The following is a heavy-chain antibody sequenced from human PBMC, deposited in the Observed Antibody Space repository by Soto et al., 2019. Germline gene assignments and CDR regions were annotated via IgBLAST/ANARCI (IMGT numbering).Heavy chain of an antibody. CDR1: GDSVSSNSAA. Sequence: SPTLSLTCDSSGDSVSSNSAAWNWIRQSPSRGLEWLGRTYYRSKWYNDYAVSVKSRITINPDTSKNQFSLQLNSVTPEDTAVYYCARDVRVIAVACITAFHHYSYCTDVCGPGPTVTLSS. V-gene: IGHV6-1*01. J-gene: IGHJ6*02. D-gene: IGHD6-19*01. CDR3: ARDVRVIAVACITAFHHYSYCTDV. CDR2: TYYRSKWYN.